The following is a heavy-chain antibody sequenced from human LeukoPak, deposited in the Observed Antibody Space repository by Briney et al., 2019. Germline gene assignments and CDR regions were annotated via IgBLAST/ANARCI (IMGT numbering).Heavy chain of an antibody. V-gene: IGHV4-31*03. CDR1: GGSLTSVDYD. CDR3: ASATGSESYAYVFNY. J-gene: IGHJ4*02. D-gene: IGHD3-10*01. Sequence: SETLSPTRTVSGGSLTSVDYDWTWIRQHPGKGLEWLGYIDYSGRTNYSPSLKSRLTISVATSKNQFSLNLNPVTAADTAVYYCASATGSESYAYVFNYWGQGTMVTVSS. CDR2: IDYSGRT.